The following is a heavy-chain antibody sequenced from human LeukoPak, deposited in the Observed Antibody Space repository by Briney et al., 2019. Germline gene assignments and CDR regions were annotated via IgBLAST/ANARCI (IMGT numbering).Heavy chain of an antibody. CDR3: AKDSAVDCSGGSCYAGLDY. V-gene: IGHV3-30*02. Sequence: GGSLRLSCAASGFTFSSYGMHWVRQAPGKGLEWVAFIRYDGSNKYYADSVKGRFTISRDNSKNTLYLQMNSLRAEDTAVYYCAKDSAVDCSGGSCYAGLDYWGQGTLVTVSS. CDR1: GFTFSSYG. D-gene: IGHD2-15*01. CDR2: IRYDGSNK. J-gene: IGHJ4*02.